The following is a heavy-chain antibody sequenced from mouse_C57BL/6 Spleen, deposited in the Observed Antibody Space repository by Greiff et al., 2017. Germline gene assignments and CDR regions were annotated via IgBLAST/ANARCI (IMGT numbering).Heavy chain of an antibody. D-gene: IGHD1-1*01. Sequence: QVPLQQSGAELVRPGASVTLSCKASGYTFTDYEMHWVKQTPVHGLEWIGAIDPETGGTAYNQKFKGKAILTADQSSSTAYMELRSLTSEDSSVYYCTKGTSVVATNFDYWGQGTTRTVSS. V-gene: IGHV1-15*01. CDR3: TKGTSVVATNFDY. J-gene: IGHJ2*01. CDR1: GYTFTDYE. CDR2: IDPETGGT.